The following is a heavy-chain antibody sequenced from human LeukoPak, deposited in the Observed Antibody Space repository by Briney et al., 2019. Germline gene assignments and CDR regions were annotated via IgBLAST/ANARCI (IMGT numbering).Heavy chain of an antibody. J-gene: IGHJ3*02. D-gene: IGHD5-18*01. CDR3: AKAKTAMAPSDAFDI. V-gene: IGHV3-48*01. CDR2: ISSSSSTI. CDR1: GFTFSSYS. Sequence: PGGSLRLSCAASGFTFSSYSMNWVRQAPGKGLEWVSYISSSSSTIYYADSVKGRFTISRDNAKNSLYLQMNSLRAEDTALYYCAKAKTAMAPSDAFDIWGQGTMVTVSS.